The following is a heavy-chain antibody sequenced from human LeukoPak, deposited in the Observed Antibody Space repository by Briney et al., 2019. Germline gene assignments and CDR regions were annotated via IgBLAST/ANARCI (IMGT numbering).Heavy chain of an antibody. Sequence: PSETLSLTCSVSGGSISGSSYYWGWIRPPPGEGLDWFVNIYYRGSTYYNPSLKRLFIMSIDTSKNQFSLKVNSVTATDTAVYYCAKTVWSRLAAGLDSWGQGTLVTVSS. V-gene: IGHV4-39*01. CDR2: IYYRGST. CDR1: GGSISGSSYY. J-gene: IGHJ4*02. CDR3: AKTVWSRLAAGLDS. D-gene: IGHD2-21*02.